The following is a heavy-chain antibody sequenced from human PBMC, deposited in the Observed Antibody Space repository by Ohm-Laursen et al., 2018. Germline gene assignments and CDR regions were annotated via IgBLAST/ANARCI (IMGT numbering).Heavy chain of an antibody. Sequence: SLRLSCAASGFTFSNHGMHWVRRAPGKGLEWVAVISYDGNKKYYADSVKGRFTISRDNSKNTLYLQMNSLRAEDTAVYYCAKGPEHINWNYGDYWGQGTLVTVSS. D-gene: IGHD1-7*01. J-gene: IGHJ4*02. V-gene: IGHV3-30*18. CDR3: AKGPEHINWNYGDY. CDR1: GFTFSNHG. CDR2: ISYDGNKK.